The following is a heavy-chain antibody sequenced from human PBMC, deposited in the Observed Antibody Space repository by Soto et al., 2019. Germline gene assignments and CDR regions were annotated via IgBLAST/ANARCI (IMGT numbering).Heavy chain of an antibody. CDR2: ISSFSGNI. CDR3: ARAYGGNSIDL. CDR1: GFTFRSYT. J-gene: IGHJ4*02. D-gene: IGHD2-21*01. V-gene: IGHV3-21*06. Sequence: GGSLRLSCAGSGFTFRSYTMHWVRQAPGKGLEWVSSISSFSGNIFYADSVKGRFTISRDNAKNSLYLQMNSLRVDDTALYYCARAYGGNSIDLWGQGALVTVSS.